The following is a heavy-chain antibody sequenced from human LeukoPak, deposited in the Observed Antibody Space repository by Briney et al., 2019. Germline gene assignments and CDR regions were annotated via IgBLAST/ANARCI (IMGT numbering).Heavy chain of an antibody. D-gene: IGHD6-6*01. CDR3: ARSTYGQLSYYFYYMDV. CDR1: GYTFTSYD. CDR2: VNPNSGNT. Sequence: ASVKVSCKASGYTFTSYDINWVRQTSGQGLEWMGWVNPNSGNTGYAQRFQDRVTITRDTSISTAYMELSSLRSDDTAVYYCARSTYGQLSYYFYYMDVWGKGTTVTVSS. V-gene: IGHV1-8*03. J-gene: IGHJ6*03.